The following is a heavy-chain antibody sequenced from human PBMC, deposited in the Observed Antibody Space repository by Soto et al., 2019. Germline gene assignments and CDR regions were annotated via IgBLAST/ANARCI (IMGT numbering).Heavy chain of an antibody. CDR2: INAGNGNT. V-gene: IGHV1-3*01. CDR3: ARVLRRGGVGYGMDI. Sequence: QVQLVQSGAEVKKPGASVKISCKASGFAFTSYAIHWVRQAPGQRLEWMGWINAGNGNTKYSHKLQGSVTITRDTSGSTADMEVGGLRSKDTAVYYGARVLRRGGVGYGMDIWGQGTTVTVSS. J-gene: IGHJ6*02. D-gene: IGHD3-16*01. CDR1: GFAFTSYA.